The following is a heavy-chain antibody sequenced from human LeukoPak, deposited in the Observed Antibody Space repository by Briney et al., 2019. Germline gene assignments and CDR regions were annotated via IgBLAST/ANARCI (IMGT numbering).Heavy chain of an antibody. Sequence: GGSLRLSCAGSAFTFSNYGMNWVRQAPGKGLEWVSYISSSSSTKSYADSVKGRFTISRDNAKNSLYLQMSSLRAEDTAVYFCARGGAGRPDYWGQGTLVTVSS. CDR2: ISSSSSTK. CDR1: AFTFSNYG. D-gene: IGHD1-26*01. V-gene: IGHV3-48*01. J-gene: IGHJ4*02. CDR3: ARGGAGRPDY.